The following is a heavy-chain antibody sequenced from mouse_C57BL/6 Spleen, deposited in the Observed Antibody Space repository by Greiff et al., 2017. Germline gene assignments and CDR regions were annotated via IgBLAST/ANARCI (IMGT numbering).Heavy chain of an antibody. CDR3: TREDDYDWDY. D-gene: IGHD2-4*01. CDR1: GYTFTDYE. CDR2: IDPETGGT. J-gene: IGHJ2*01. Sequence: VQLQESGAELVRPGASVTLSCKASGYTFTDYEMHWVKQTPVHGLEWIGAIDPETGGTAYNQKFKGKAILTADKSSSTAYMERRSLTSEDSAVYYCTREDDYDWDYWGQGTTLTVSS. V-gene: IGHV1-15*01.